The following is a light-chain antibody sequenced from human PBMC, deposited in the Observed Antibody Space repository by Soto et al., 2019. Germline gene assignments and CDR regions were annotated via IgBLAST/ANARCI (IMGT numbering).Light chain of an antibody. CDR2: DAS. CDR3: SSYTGSSTYV. V-gene: IGLV2-14*03. CDR1: SSDVGGYNY. J-gene: IGLJ1*01. Sequence: QSVLTQPASVSGSPGQSITISCTGTSSDVGGYNYVSWYQQHPGKAPKLMIYDASNRPSGVSNRFSGSKSGNTASLTISGLHTEDESDYYCSSYTGSSTYVSGTGTKVTVL.